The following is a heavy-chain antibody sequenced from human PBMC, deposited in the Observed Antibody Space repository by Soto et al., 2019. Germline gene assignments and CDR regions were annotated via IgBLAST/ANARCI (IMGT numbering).Heavy chain of an antibody. CDR1: GDSISRGDYY. J-gene: IGHJ4*02. D-gene: IGHD1-1*01. Sequence: PSETLSLTCTVSGDSISRGDYYWSWIRQRPGKGLEWIGYIYHSGSTYYNPSLRSRGTISLDTSKNQFSLKLNSVTAADTAVYYCARETPGTLRSGIDSWGQGSMVTVSS. V-gene: IGHV4-31*03. CDR3: ARETPGTLRSGIDS. CDR2: IYHSGST.